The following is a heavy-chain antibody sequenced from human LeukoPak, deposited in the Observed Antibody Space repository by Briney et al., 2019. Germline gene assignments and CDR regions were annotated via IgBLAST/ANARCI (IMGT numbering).Heavy chain of an antibody. CDR3: ARRGITISGVLVYHYSGLDV. CDR1: GFTLSSHW. J-gene: IGHJ6*02. V-gene: IGHV3-7*01. CDR2: INQDGSAK. D-gene: IGHD3-3*01. Sequence: GGSLRLSCAASGFTLSSHWMTWVRQAPGKGLEWVANINQDGSAKYYVDSVSGRFTISRDNAKNSLHLQMSSLRAEDTAVYYCARRGITISGVLVYHYSGLDVWGQGTTVTVSS.